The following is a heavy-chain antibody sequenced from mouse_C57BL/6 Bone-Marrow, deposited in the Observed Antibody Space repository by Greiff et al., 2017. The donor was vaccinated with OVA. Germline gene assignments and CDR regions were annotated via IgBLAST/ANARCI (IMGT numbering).Heavy chain of an antibody. CDR3: TRSYSNCGDVDY. CDR1: GYTFTDYE. Sequence: VHLVESGAELVRPGASVTLSCKASGYTFTDYEMHWVKQTPVHGLEWIGAIDPETGGTAYNQKFKGKAILTADKSSSTAYMELRSLTSEDSAVYYCTRSYSNCGDVDYWGQGTTLTVSS. J-gene: IGHJ2*01. V-gene: IGHV1-15*01. CDR2: IDPETGGT. D-gene: IGHD2-5*01.